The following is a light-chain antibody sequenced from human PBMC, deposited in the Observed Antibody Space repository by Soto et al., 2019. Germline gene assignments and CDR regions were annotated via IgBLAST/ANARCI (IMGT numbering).Light chain of an antibody. CDR3: QHYYTPPIT. V-gene: IGKV4-1*01. CDR2: WAS. Sequence: DIVRSQSPDSLAVSLGERATINCKSSRNILYSSNNKNYLAWYQQKPGQPPKLLIYWASTRESGVPDRFSGSGSGTDFTLTISSLQAEDVAVYYCQHYYTPPITFGQGRLLEIK. CDR1: RNILYSSNNKNY. J-gene: IGKJ5*01.